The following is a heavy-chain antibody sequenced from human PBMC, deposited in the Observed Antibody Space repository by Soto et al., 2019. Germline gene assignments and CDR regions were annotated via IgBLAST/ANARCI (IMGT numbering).Heavy chain of an antibody. D-gene: IGHD6-19*01. V-gene: IGHV3-30-3*01. CDR2: ISYDGSNK. J-gene: IGHJ6*02. Sequence: HPGGSLRLSCAASGFTFSSYAMHWVRQAPGKGLEWVAVISYDGSNKYYADSVKGRFTISRDNSKNTLYLQMNSLRAEDTAVYYCARDFERVAGNYYYYYGMDVWGQGTTVTVSS. CDR3: ARDFERVAGNYYYYYGMDV. CDR1: GFTFSSYA.